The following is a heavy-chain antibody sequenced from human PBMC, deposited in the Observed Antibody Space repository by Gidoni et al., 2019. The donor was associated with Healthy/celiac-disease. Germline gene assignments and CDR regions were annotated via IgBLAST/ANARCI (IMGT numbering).Heavy chain of an antibody. V-gene: IGHV4-39*01. CDR2: IYYSGST. J-gene: IGHJ4*02. CDR3: ARTPAWNDFDY. Sequence: QLQLQESGPGLVKPSETLSLTCTVSGGSISSSSYDWGWIRQPPGKGLEWIGSIYYSGSTYYNPSLKSRVTISVDTSKNQFSLKLSSVTAADTAVYYCARTPAWNDFDYWGQGTLVTVSS. D-gene: IGHD1-1*01. CDR1: GGSISSSSYD.